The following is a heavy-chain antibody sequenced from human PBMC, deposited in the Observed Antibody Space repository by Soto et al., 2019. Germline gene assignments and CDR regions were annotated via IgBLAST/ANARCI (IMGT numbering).Heavy chain of an antibody. CDR2: LQTDGSHP. Sequence: EVPLVESGGGLVQPGGSPRLSCVASGFTFDYYWMHWVRQAPGEGLMWVSRLQTDGSHPAYADSVKGRFTISRDNAKSTLYLQMNNLRAEDTGVYFCARGGDPDYWGQGTLVTVSS. CDR1: GFTFDYYW. J-gene: IGHJ4*02. CDR3: ARGGDPDY. V-gene: IGHV3-74*01. D-gene: IGHD2-21*02.